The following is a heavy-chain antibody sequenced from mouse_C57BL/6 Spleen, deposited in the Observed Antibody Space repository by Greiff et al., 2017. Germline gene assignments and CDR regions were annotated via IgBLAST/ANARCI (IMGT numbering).Heavy chain of an antibody. J-gene: IGHJ1*03. Sequence: QVQLQQPGAELVKPGASVKMSCKASGYTFTSYWITWVKQRPGQGLEWIGDIYPGSGSTNYNEKFKSKATLTVDTSSSTAYMQLSSLTSEDSAVYDCARDDGYYLYWYFDVWGTGTTVTVSS. CDR1: GYTFTSYW. CDR2: IYPGSGST. D-gene: IGHD2-3*01. V-gene: IGHV1-55*01. CDR3: ARDDGYYLYWYFDV.